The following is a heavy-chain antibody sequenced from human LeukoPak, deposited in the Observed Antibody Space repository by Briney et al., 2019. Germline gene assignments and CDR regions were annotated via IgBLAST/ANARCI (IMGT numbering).Heavy chain of an antibody. CDR2: INHSGNT. Sequence: NPSETLSLTCAVYGGSFSGYYWSWIRQPPGKGLEWIGEINHSGNTKYNPSLKSRVTISVDTSKNQFSLKLNSVTAADTAVYYCAIRGGYRFRFTDYYYYYMDVWGNGTTVTVSS. CDR3: AIRGGYRFRFTDYYYYYMDV. CDR1: GGSFSGYY. J-gene: IGHJ6*03. V-gene: IGHV4-34*01. D-gene: IGHD5-12*01.